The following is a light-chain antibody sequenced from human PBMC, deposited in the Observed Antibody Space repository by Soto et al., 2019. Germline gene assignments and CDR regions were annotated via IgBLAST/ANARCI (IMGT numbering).Light chain of an antibody. CDR1: QSVGRF. CDR2: DES. Sequence: EIVLTQSPATLSLSPGERATLSCRASQSVGRFLAWYQQKPGQAPRLLIYDESYRATAVPARFSGSGSGTDFTLTISSLEPEDFAVYYCQQRSNWPFIFTFGPGTTVDIK. CDR3: QQRSNWPFIFT. V-gene: IGKV3-11*01. J-gene: IGKJ3*01.